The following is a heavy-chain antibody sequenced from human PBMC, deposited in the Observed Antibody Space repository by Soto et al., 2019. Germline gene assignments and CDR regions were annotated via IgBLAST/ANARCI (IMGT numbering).Heavy chain of an antibody. CDR3: ARGFLEWLFPNWFDP. CDR1: GGTFSSYA. CDR2: IIPIFGTA. D-gene: IGHD3-3*01. Sequence: SVKVSCKASGGTFSSYAISWVRQAPGQGLEWMGGIIPIFGTANYAQKFQGRVTITADESTSTAYMELSSLRSEDTAVYYCARGFLEWLFPNWFDPWGQGTLVTVSS. J-gene: IGHJ5*02. V-gene: IGHV1-69*13.